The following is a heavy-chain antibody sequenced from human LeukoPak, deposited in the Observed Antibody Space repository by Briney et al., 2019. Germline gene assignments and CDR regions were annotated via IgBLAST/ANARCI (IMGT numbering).Heavy chain of an antibody. Sequence: ASVKVSCKASGYTFTSYDINWVRQATGQGLEWMGWMNPNSGNTGYAQKFQGRVTITRNTSISTAYMELSSLRSEDTAVYYCARGSSYYGSGTYAFDIWGQGTMVTVSS. CDR1: GYTFTSYD. CDR2: MNPNSGNT. J-gene: IGHJ3*02. D-gene: IGHD3-10*01. V-gene: IGHV1-8*03. CDR3: ARGSSYYGSGTYAFDI.